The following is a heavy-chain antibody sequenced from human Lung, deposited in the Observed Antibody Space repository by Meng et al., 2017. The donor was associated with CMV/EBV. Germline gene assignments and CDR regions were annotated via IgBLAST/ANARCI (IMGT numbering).Heavy chain of an antibody. CDR1: FSGYY. J-gene: IGHJ5*02. CDR2: INHSGST. CDR3: ARRGCSSTSCYIRVTKSWFDP. D-gene: IGHD2-2*02. V-gene: IGHV4-34*01. Sequence: FSGYYWSWSRQPPGKGLEWIGEINHSGSTNYNPSLKSRVTISVDTSKNQFSLKLSSVTAADTAVYYCARRGCSSTSCYIRVTKSWFDPWGQGTLVTVSS.